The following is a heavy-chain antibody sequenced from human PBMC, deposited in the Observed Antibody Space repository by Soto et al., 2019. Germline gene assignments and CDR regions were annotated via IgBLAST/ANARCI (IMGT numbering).Heavy chain of an antibody. J-gene: IGHJ6*03. CDR2: ISWNSGSI. D-gene: IGHD4-4*01. CDR1: GFTFDAYA. V-gene: IGHV3-9*01. Sequence: PGWSLRLSCAASGFTFDAYAMHWVRQAPGKGLEWVSGISWNSGSIGYADPVKGRFTISRDNAKNSLYLQMNSLRAEDTALYYCAKDLSNTTSDYYYYYMDVWGKETTVTVSS. CDR3: AKDLSNTTSDYYYYYMDV.